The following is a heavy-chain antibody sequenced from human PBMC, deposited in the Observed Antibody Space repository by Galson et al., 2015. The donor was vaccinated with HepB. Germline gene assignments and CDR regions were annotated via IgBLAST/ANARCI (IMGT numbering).Heavy chain of an antibody. V-gene: IGHV3-23*01. D-gene: IGHD6-19*01. CDR3: AKDRLYAVAGQRDDAFDI. CDR2: ISGSGGST. CDR1: GFTFSSYA. Sequence: SLRLSCAASGFTFSSYAMSWVRQAPGKGLEWVSAISGSGGSTYYADSVKGRFTISRDNSKNTLYLQMNSLRAEDTAVYYCAKDRLYAVAGQRDDAFDIWGQGTMVTVPS. J-gene: IGHJ3*02.